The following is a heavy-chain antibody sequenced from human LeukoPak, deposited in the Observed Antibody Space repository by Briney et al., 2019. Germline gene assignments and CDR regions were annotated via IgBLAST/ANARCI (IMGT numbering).Heavy chain of an antibody. CDR3: ARGFGGDCSSTSCYVDFDY. D-gene: IGHD2-2*01. CDR1: GGSFSGYC. CDR2: INQSGST. J-gene: IGHJ4*02. Sequence: SETLSLTCAVYGGSFSGYCWSWNRQPPGKGLEWIGEINQSGSTNYNPSLKSRVTISVDTSKNQFSLKLSSVTAADTAVYYCARGFGGDCSSTSCYVDFDYWGQGTLVTVSS. V-gene: IGHV4-34*01.